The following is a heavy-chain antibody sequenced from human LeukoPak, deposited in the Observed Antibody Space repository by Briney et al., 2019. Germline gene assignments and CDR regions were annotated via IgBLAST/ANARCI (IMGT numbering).Heavy chain of an antibody. V-gene: IGHV4-59*08. CDR3: ARHAGGWAFDI. D-gene: IGHD2-15*01. J-gene: IGHJ3*02. CDR1: GGSISSYY. Sequence: SETLSLTCTVSGGSISSYYWSWIRQPPGKGLEWIGHIYYSGSTNYNPSLKSRVTISVDTSKNQFSLKLSSVTAADTAVYYCARHAGGWAFDIWGQGTMVTVSS. CDR2: IYYSGST.